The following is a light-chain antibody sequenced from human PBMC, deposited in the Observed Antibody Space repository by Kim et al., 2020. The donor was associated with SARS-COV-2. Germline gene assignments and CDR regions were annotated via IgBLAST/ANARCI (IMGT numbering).Light chain of an antibody. CDR2: VAS. CDR1: QDITNY. J-gene: IGKJ2*01. V-gene: IGKV1-33*01. CDR3: QQYDNLPYT. Sequence: SASVGDRVTITCQASQDITNYLNWYQQKPGKAPKLLIYVASNLETGVPSRFSGSGSGTDFTFTISSLQPEDVATYYCQQYDNLPYTFGQGTKLEI.